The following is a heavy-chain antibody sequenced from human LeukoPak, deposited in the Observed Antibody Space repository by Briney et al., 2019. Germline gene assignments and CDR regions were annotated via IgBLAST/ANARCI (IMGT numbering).Heavy chain of an antibody. J-gene: IGHJ4*02. Sequence: SETLSLTCAVYGGSFSGYYWSWIRQPPGKGLEWIGEINHSGSTNYNPSLKSRVTISVDTSKNQFSLKLSSVTAADTAVYYCARTTYSNPGGFDYWGQGTLATVSS. CDR3: ARTTYSNPGGFDY. CDR2: INHSGST. V-gene: IGHV4-34*01. D-gene: IGHD4-4*01. CDR1: GGSFSGYY.